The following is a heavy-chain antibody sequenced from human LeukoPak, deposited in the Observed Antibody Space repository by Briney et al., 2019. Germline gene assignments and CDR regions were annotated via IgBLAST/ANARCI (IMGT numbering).Heavy chain of an antibody. CDR3: ARAAEFLEWLFFDP. CDR2: IYYSGST. D-gene: IGHD3-3*01. V-gene: IGHV4-59*11. J-gene: IGHJ5*02. Sequence: SETLSLTCTVSGGSISSHYWSWIRQPPGKGLEWIGYIYYSGSTNYNPSLKSRVTISVDTSKNQFSLKLSSVTAADTAVYHCARAAEFLEWLFFDPWGQGTLVTVSS. CDR1: GGSISSHY.